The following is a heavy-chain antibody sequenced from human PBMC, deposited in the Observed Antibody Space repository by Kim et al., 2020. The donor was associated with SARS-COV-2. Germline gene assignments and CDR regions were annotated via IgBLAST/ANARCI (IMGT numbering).Heavy chain of an antibody. CDR2: IYYSGST. CDR1: GGSISSSSYY. V-gene: IGHV4-39*02. J-gene: IGHJ6*02. Sequence: SETLSLTCTVSGGSISSSSYYWGWIRQPPGKGLEWIGSIYYSGSTYYNPSLKSRVTISVDTSKNQFSLKLSSVTAADTAVYYCARDGGQDIVLMVYAPYYYYGMDVWGQGTTVTVSS. D-gene: IGHD2-8*01. CDR3: ARDGGQDIVLMVYAPYYYYGMDV.